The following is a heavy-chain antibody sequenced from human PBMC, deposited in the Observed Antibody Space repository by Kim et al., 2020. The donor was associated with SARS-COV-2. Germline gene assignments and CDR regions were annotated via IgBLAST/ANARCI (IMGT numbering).Heavy chain of an antibody. D-gene: IGHD3-3*01. CDR3: ARGPITIFGVVINPPGIGWFDP. J-gene: IGHJ5*02. V-gene: IGHV4-34*01. Sequence: SETLSLTCAVYGGSFSGYYWSWIRQPPGKGLEWIGEINHSGSTNYNPSLKSRVTISVDTSKNQFSLKLSSVTAADTAVYYCARGPITIFGVVINPPGIGWFDPWGQGTLVTVSS. CDR2: INHSGST. CDR1: GGSFSGYY.